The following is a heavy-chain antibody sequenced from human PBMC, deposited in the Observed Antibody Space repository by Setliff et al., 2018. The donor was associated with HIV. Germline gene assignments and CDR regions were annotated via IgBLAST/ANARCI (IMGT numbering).Heavy chain of an antibody. CDR1: GYNFIDYN. V-gene: IGHV1-18*04. J-gene: IGHJ4*02. D-gene: IGHD3-3*01. CDR2: ISAYSGARR. CDR3: ARGAHDSETGY. Sequence: ASVKVSCKASGYNFIDYNFIWVRQAPGQGLEWMGWISAYSGARRSYAQKFQGRVTMTWDTSTSTVYMELSSLRSEDTAFYYCARGAHDSETGYWGQGTLVTVSS.